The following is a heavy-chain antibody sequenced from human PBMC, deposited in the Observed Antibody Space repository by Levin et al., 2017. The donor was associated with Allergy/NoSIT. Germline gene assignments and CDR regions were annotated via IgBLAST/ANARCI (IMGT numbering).Heavy chain of an antibody. J-gene: IGHJ4*02. V-gene: IGHV3-48*01. Sequence: GGSLRLSCAASGFILRASDMNWVRQAPGKGLEWISFITKPSRTISYADSVKGRFTVSRDNAKNSLYLDMNSLRAEDTAVYYCVTDESGDEDFDYWGQGTLVTVSS. CDR2: ITKPSRTI. D-gene: IGHD7-27*01. CDR3: VTDESGDEDFDY. CDR1: GFILRASD.